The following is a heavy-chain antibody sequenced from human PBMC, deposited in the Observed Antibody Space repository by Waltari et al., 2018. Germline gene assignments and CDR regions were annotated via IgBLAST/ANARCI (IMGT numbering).Heavy chain of an antibody. CDR2: IYPGDSDT. CDR3: ARRDTPDAFDI. CDR1: GASFTCYS. Sequence: VQLVQSGAEVKKPGASLKISCKGSGASFTCYSIGRVRQMPVKGLEWMGIIYPGDSDTRYSPSFQGQVTISADKSISTAYLQWSSLKASDTAMYYCARRDTPDAFDIWGQGTMVTVSS. J-gene: IGHJ3*02. D-gene: IGHD2-2*02. V-gene: IGHV5-51*01.